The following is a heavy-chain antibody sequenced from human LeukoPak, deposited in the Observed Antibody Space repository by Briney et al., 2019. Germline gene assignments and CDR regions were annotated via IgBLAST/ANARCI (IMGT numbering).Heavy chain of an antibody. V-gene: IGHV3-23*01. Sequence: PGGSLRLSCAASGFTVRNNYMSWVRQAPGKGLEWVSAISGSGGSTYYADSVKGRFTISRDNSKNTLYLQMNSLRAEDTAVYYCAKVNAYGDYGYPGYWGQGTLVTVSS. CDR1: GFTVRNNY. D-gene: IGHD4-17*01. CDR2: ISGSGGST. CDR3: AKVNAYGDYGYPGY. J-gene: IGHJ4*02.